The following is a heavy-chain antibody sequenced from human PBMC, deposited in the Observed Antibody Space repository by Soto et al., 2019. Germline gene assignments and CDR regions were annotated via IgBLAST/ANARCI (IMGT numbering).Heavy chain of an antibody. CDR3: ARRNDLDTDPSY. J-gene: IGHJ4*02. D-gene: IGHD1-1*01. CDR1: GDSISGSTYY. Sequence: SETLSLTCSVSGDSISGSTYYWGWMRQPPGKGLGWFAGFYYSGNTYYNPSLKSRVTISVATSKNQFSLKPASVIAADTGVYYWARRNDLDTDPSYWGRGTRVTVS. V-gene: IGHV4-39*01. CDR2: FYYSGNT.